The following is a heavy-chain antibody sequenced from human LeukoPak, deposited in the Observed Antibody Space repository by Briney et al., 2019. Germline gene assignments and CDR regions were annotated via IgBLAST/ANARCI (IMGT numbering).Heavy chain of an antibody. CDR2: ISAYNGNT. D-gene: IGHD5-18*01. CDR3: ARVSGYSYGIPLLNQLYNWFDP. Sequence: ASVKVSCKASGYTFTSYGISWVRQAPGQGLEWMGWISAYNGNTNYAQKLQGRVTMTTDTSTSTAYMELRSLRSDDTAVYYCARVSGYSYGIPLLNQLYNWFDPWGQGTLVTVSS. CDR1: GYTFTSYG. V-gene: IGHV1-18*01. J-gene: IGHJ5*02.